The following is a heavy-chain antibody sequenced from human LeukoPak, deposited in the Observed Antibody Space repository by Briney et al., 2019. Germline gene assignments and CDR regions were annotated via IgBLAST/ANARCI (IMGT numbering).Heavy chain of an antibody. CDR2: MSHDGSNK. Sequence: GGSLRLSCAASGFPFSGYARHWVRQAPGKGLEWVAVMSHDGSNKYYADSVKGRFTISRDNSKNTLYLQMDSLKTEDTAVYYCARHRGPSLHSSGYFDYWGQGTLVTVSS. CDR1: GFPFSGYA. V-gene: IGHV3-30-3*01. CDR3: ARHRGPSLHSSGYFDY. D-gene: IGHD3-22*01. J-gene: IGHJ4*02.